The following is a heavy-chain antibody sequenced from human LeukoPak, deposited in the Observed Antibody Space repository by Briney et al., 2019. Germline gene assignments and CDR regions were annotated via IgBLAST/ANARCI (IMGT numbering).Heavy chain of an antibody. J-gene: IGHJ3*02. CDR1: GGSFSGYY. CDR3: AREGVAAHDAFDI. CDR2: INHSGST. V-gene: IGHV4-34*01. D-gene: IGHD2-15*01. Sequence: PSETLSLTCAVYGGSFSGYYWSWIRQPPGKGLEWIGEINHSGSTNYNPSPKSRVTISVGTSKNQFSLKLSSVTAADTAVYYCAREGVAAHDAFDIWGQGTMVTVSS.